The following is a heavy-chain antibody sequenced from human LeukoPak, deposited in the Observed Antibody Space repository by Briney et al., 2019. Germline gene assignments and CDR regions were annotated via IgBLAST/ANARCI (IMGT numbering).Heavy chain of an antibody. CDR2: IIPIFGTA. J-gene: IGHJ4*02. V-gene: IGHV1-69*05. CDR3: ARDPYYYDSSGYYDHFDY. CDR1: GGTFSSYA. Sequence: ASVKVSCKASGGTFSSYAISWVRQAPGQGLEWMGGIIPIFGTANYAQKFQGRVTMTRDTSISTAYMELSRLRSDDTAVYYCARDPYYYDSSGYYDHFDYWGQGTLVTVSS. D-gene: IGHD3-22*01.